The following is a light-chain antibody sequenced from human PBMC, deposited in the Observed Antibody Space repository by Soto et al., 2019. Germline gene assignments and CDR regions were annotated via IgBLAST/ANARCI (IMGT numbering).Light chain of an antibody. CDR2: EVS. CDR3: SSYTVSTDVV. V-gene: IGLV2-11*01. J-gene: IGLJ2*01. Sequence: QSALTQPRSVSGSPGQSVTISCSGTTSDFVNYNYVSWYQHHPGKAPQLILFEVSNRPSGVSSRFSGSKSGNTASLIISGLQAEDEAYYYCSSYTVSTDVVFGGGTKLTVL. CDR1: TSDFVNYNY.